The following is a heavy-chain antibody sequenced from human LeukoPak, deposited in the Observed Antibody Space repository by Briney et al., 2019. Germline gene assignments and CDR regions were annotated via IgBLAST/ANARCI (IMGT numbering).Heavy chain of an antibody. J-gene: IGHJ4*02. D-gene: IGHD6-13*01. Sequence: GGSLRLSCAASGITFSSYWMSWVRQAPGKGLEWVANIKQDGSAKYYVDSVKGRFTISRDNAKNSLYLQMNSLRAEDTAVYYCATHAGGYSSSWYSEFDYWGQGTLVTVSS. CDR1: GITFSSYW. CDR3: ATHAGGYSSSWYSEFDY. V-gene: IGHV3-7*01. CDR2: IKQDGSAK.